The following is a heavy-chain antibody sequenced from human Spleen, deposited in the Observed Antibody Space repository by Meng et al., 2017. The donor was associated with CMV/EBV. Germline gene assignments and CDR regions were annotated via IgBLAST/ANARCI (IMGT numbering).Heavy chain of an antibody. CDR3: ARGLKVIGSALDY. J-gene: IGHJ4*02. D-gene: IGHD2-21*01. Sequence: LSLTCAAFGFTFDDYAMHWVRQAPGKGLEWVSLISWDGGGTYYADSVKDRFTISRDNSKNSLYLQMNSLRAEDTAVYYCARGLKVIGSALDYWGQGTLVTVSS. CDR1: GFTFDDYA. V-gene: IGHV3-43D*03. CDR2: ISWDGGGT.